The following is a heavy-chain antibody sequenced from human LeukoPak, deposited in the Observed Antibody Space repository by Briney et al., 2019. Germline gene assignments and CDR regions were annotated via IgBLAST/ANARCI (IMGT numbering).Heavy chain of an antibody. CDR1: GYIFTSYD. D-gene: IGHD3-3*01. CDR2: TNPNSGNP. V-gene: IGHV1-8*01. CDR3: ARGSSVAVIRGEHFKN. J-gene: IGHJ1*01. Sequence: ASVKVSCKASGYIFTSYDINWVRQATGQGPEWMGSTNPNSGNPVYAQKFQGRITMTWDTSISTAYMELSSLRFDDTAVYYCARGSSVAVIRGEHFKNWGQGTLVTVSS.